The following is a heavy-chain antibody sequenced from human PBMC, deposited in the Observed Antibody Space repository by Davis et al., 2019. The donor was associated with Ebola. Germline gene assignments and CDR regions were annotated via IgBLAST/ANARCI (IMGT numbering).Heavy chain of an antibody. D-gene: IGHD1-14*01. J-gene: IGHJ6*04. V-gene: IGHV1-8*02. CDR3: ARKLGRYYGMDV. CDR1: GYTFTGHY. CDR2: MNPNSGNT. Sequence: ASVKVSCKTSGYTFTGHYIQWVRQAPGQGLEWMGWMNPNSGNTGYAQKFQGRVTMTRDTSINTAYMELSSLRSEDTAVYYCARKLGRYYGMDVWGRGTTVTVSS.